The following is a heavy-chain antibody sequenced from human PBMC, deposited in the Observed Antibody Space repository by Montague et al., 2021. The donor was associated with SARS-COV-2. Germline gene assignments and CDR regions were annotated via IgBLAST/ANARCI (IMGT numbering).Heavy chain of an antibody. CDR1: VFTFSDYS. Sequence: SLRLSCAASVFTFSDYSMNWVRQAPGKGLEWVSSINTGSSYIYYADSVKGRFTISRDNARNSLFLQMNSLRAEDTAVYYCARDPRVRGGWCYGMDLWGQGTTVTVSS. V-gene: IGHV3-21*01. D-gene: IGHD6-19*01. CDR3: ARDPRVRGGWCYGMDL. J-gene: IGHJ6*02. CDR2: INTGSSYI.